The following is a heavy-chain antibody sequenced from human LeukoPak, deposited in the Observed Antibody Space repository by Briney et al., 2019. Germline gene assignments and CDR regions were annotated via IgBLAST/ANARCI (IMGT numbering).Heavy chain of an antibody. D-gene: IGHD3-10*01. CDR3: ARHYGP. CDR1: GFTFTTYW. CDR2: IYYSGST. Sequence: ESLRLSCAASGFTFTTYWMHWMRQTPGKGLEWIGSIYYSGSTYYNPSLKSRVTISVDTSKNQFSLKLNSVTATDTAVYYCARHYGPWGQGTLVTVSS. V-gene: IGHV4-39*01. J-gene: IGHJ4*02.